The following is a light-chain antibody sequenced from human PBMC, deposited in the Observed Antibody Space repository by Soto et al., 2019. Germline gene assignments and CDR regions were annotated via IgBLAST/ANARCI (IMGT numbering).Light chain of an antibody. Sequence: QSVLTQPPSVSGTPGQSVTISCSGSSSNIGGQTVSWYQQLPGTAPNLLIYSGHQRPSGVPDRFSASKSGSSASLAISGLQSEEEGDYSCAAWDESLNGQVFGGGTKLTVL. V-gene: IGLV1-44*01. CDR3: AAWDESLNGQV. CDR1: SSNIGGQT. J-gene: IGLJ3*02. CDR2: SGH.